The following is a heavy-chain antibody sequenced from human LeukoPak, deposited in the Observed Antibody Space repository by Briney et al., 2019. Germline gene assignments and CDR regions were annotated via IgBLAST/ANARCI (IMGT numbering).Heavy chain of an antibody. CDR3: ARVPPVAGTWGRPLDY. J-gene: IGHJ4*02. V-gene: IGHV1-2*02. Sequence: GASVKVSFKASGYTFTGYYIHWVRQAPGQGLECMGWINANTGATNYAQKFRGRVTMTRDTSISTAYMVLSRLTSDDTAVYYCARVPPVAGTWGRPLDYWGQGTLVTVSS. CDR1: GYTFTGYY. D-gene: IGHD6-19*01. CDR2: INANTGAT.